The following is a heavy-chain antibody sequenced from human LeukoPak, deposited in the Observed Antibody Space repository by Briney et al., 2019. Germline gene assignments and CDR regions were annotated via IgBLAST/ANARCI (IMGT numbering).Heavy chain of an antibody. D-gene: IGHD2-2*01. CDR3: AKPLSQLPYLAGY. CDR1: GFTFSSYA. Sequence: GGSLRLSCTASGFTFSSYAMSWVRQAPGKGLEWVSAISGSGGSTYYADSVKGRFTISRDNSKNTLYLQMNSLRAEDTAVYYCAKPLSQLPYLAGYWGQGTLVTVSS. J-gene: IGHJ4*02. CDR2: ISGSGGST. V-gene: IGHV3-23*01.